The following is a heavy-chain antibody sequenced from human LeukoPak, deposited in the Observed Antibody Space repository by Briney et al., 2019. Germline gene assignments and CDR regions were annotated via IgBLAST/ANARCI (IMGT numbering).Heavy chain of an antibody. V-gene: IGHV3-23*01. Sequence: GGSLRLSCAASGFTFSSYGMSWVRQAPGKGLEWVSAISGSGGSTYYADSVKGRFTISRDNSKNTLYLQMNSLRAEDTAVYYCAKGTCSSTSCPGGPHWGQGTLVTVSS. CDR3: AKGTCSSTSCPGGPH. J-gene: IGHJ4*02. CDR1: GFTFSSYG. D-gene: IGHD2-2*01. CDR2: ISGSGGST.